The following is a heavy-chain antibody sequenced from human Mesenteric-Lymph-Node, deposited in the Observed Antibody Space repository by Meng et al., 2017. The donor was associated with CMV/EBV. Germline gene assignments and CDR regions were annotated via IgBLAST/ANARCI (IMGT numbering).Heavy chain of an antibody. D-gene: IGHD2-2*01. V-gene: IGHV3-23*01. CDR3: AKGITLVVPAALGY. CDR1: GFTFSSYA. J-gene: IGHJ4*02. CDR2: ISGSGGST. Sequence: GESLKISCAASGFTFSSYAMSWVRQAPGKGLEWVSAISGSGGSTYCADSVKGRFTISRDNSKNTLYLQMNSLRAEDTAVYYCAKGITLVVPAALGYWDQGTLVTVSS.